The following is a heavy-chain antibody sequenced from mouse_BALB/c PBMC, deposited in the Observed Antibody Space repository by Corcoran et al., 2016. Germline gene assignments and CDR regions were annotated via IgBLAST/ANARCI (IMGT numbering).Heavy chain of an antibody. V-gene: IGHV1-26*01. J-gene: IGHJ3*01. D-gene: IGHD2-4*01. Sequence: EVQLQQSGPELVKPGASVKISCKASGYSFTGYYMHWVKQSHVKSLEWIGRINPYNGATSYNQNFKDKASLTVDKSSSTAYMELHSLTSEDSAGYYCGRLGTRITTGGFAYWGQGTLVTVSA. CDR2: INPYNGAT. CDR3: GRLGTRITTGGFAY. CDR1: GYSFTGYY.